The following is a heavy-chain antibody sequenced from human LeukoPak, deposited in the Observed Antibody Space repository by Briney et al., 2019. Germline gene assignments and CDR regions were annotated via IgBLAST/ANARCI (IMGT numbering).Heavy chain of an antibody. D-gene: IGHD3-22*01. J-gene: IGHJ5*02. Sequence: GRSLRLSCAASGFTFSSYGMHWVRQAPGKGLEWVAVISYDGSNKYYADSVKGRFTISRDNSKNTLYLQMNSLRAEDTAVYYCAKARETYYYDSSGYCTWGQGTLVTVSS. CDR2: ISYDGSNK. CDR1: GFTFSSYG. CDR3: AKARETYYYDSSGYCT. V-gene: IGHV3-30*18.